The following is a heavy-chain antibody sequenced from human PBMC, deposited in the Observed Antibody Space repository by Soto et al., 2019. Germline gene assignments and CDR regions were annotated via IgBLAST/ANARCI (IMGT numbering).Heavy chain of an antibody. Sequence: GGSLRLSCAASGFTFSSYAMRWVRQAPGKGLEWVSAISGSGGSTYYADSVKGRFTISRDNSKNTLYLQMNSQRAEDTAVYYCARLRLHTYYDFWSGRKGYDYYYYMDVWGKGTTVTVSS. D-gene: IGHD3-3*01. V-gene: IGHV3-23*01. CDR1: GFTFSSYA. J-gene: IGHJ6*03. CDR2: ISGSGGST. CDR3: ARLRLHTYYDFWSGRKGYDYYYYMDV.